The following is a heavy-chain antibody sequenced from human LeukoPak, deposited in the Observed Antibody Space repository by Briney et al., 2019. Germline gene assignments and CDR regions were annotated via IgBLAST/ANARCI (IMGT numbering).Heavy chain of an antibody. CDR2: GTT. V-gene: IGHV4-30-2*01. D-gene: IGHD3-9*01. J-gene: IGHJ4*02. Sequence: GTTYYNPSLESRVTISVDRSKTQFSLNLNSVTAADTAVYYCARSSDILTGYFDYWGQGILVTVSS. CDR3: ARSSDILTGYFDY.